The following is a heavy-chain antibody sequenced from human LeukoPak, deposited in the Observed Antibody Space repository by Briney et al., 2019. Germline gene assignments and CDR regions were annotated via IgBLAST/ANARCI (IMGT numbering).Heavy chain of an antibody. D-gene: IGHD1-26*01. CDR2: IYYSGST. Sequence: PSETLSLTCTVSGGSISSYYWSWIRQPPGKGLEWIGYIYYSGSTNYNPSLKSRVTISVDTSKNQFSLKLSSVTAADTAVYYCARDGSFSGFLRFLKFDYWGQGTLVTVSS. J-gene: IGHJ4*02. CDR3: ARDGSFSGFLRFLKFDY. V-gene: IGHV4-59*01. CDR1: GGSISSYY.